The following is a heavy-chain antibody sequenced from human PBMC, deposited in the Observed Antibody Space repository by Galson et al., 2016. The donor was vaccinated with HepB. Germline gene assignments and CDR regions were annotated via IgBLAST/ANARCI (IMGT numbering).Heavy chain of an antibody. CDR1: GYTFTSYG. CDR3: TRDRLFSSYEYYHCMDV. Sequence: SVKVSCKASGYTFTSYGISWARQAPGQGLEWMGWISAYNGDSSYAQKFQGRVTMTTDTPTRTPYMELRSLTSDDTALYYCTRDRLFSSYEYYHCMDVWGQGTTVAVSS. D-gene: IGHD3-16*01. CDR2: ISAYNGDS. V-gene: IGHV1-18*01. J-gene: IGHJ6*02.